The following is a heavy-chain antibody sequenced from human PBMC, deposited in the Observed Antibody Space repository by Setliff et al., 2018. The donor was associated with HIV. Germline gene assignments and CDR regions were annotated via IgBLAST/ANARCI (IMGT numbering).Heavy chain of an antibody. CDR1: GGSFSGYY. J-gene: IGHJ5*02. Sequence: SETLSLTCAVYGGSFSGYYWSWIRQPPGKGLEWIGEINHSGSTNYNPSLKSRVTISVDTSKNQFSPKLSSVTAADTAVYYCARNDYGSGTYNWFDPWGQGTLVTVSS. CDR2: INHSGST. D-gene: IGHD3-10*01. V-gene: IGHV4-34*01. CDR3: ARNDYGSGTYNWFDP.